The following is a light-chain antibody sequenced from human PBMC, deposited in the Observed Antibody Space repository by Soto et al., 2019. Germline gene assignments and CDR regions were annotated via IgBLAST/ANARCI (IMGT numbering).Light chain of an antibody. CDR3: QQYNSYSWT. V-gene: IGKV1-5*01. CDR1: QSSSSC. J-gene: IGKJ1*01. Sequence: DIQMTQSPSTLSASXXDKVXITCLASQSSSSCVAGDQQKPGKAPRXXIDEASSLERGGPSRFSGSGAGTEFTLTSSSLQPDDFATYYCQQYNSYSWTFGQGTKVDNK. CDR2: EAS.